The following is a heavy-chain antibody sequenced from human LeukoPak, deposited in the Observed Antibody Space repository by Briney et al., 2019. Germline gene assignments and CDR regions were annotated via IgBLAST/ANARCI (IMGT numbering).Heavy chain of an antibody. CDR1: GGSISSSSYY. Sequence: SETLSLTCTVSGGSISSSSYYWGWIRQPPGKGLEWIGSIYYSGSTYYNPSLKSRVTISVDTSKNQFSLKLSSVTAADTAVYYCARVVLDIYRPNNWFDPWGQGTLVTVSS. J-gene: IGHJ5*02. D-gene: IGHD2-2*03. CDR2: IYYSGST. V-gene: IGHV4-39*07. CDR3: ARVVLDIYRPNNWFDP.